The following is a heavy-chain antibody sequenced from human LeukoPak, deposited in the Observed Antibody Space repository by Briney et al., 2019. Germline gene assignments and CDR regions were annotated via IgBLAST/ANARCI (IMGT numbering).Heavy chain of an antibody. D-gene: IGHD3-10*01. CDR2: ISSSSSYI. CDR3: AGEEGSGSYYNY. CDR1: GFTFSSYS. J-gene: IGHJ4*02. Sequence: GGSLRLSCAASGFTFSSYSMNWVRQAPGKGLEWVSSISSSSSYIYYADSVKGRFTISRDNAKNSLYLQMNSLRAEDTAVYYCAGEEGSGSYYNYWGQGTLVTVSS. V-gene: IGHV3-21*01.